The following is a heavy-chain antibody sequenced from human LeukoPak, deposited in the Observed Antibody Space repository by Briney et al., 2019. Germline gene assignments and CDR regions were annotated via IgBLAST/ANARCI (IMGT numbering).Heavy chain of an antibody. V-gene: IGHV7-4-1*02. Sequence: ASVKVSCKTSGYIFTSYALNRVRQAPGQGLEWMGWINTNTGHSTYVQGFTGRFVFSLDTSVRTAFLRINSLQTEDTAVYYCAKGGVPFYYGSGSYCPAWGQGTLVTVSS. J-gene: IGHJ5*02. CDR1: GYIFTSYA. CDR2: INTNTGHS. CDR3: AKGGVPFYYGSGSYCPA. D-gene: IGHD3-10*01.